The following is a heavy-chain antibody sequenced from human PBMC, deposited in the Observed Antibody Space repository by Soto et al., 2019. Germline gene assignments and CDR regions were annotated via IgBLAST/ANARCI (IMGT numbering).Heavy chain of an antibody. CDR3: AGRCSSTSCLYL. CDR2: ISGYNGNT. J-gene: IGHJ2*01. V-gene: IGHV1-18*01. CDR1: GYTFTSYG. Sequence: QVQLVQSGAEVKKPGASVKVSCKASGYTFTSYGICWVRQAPGQGLEWMGWISGYNGNTNYAQNLQGRVPMTTDTSTSKVYMELRSLRSDDTAVYYGAGRCSSTSCLYLWGCCTLVIVSS. D-gene: IGHD2-2*01.